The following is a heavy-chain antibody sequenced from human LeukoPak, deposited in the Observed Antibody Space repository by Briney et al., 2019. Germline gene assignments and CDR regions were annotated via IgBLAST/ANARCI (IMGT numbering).Heavy chain of an antibody. J-gene: IGHJ4*02. V-gene: IGHV1-2*02. CDR3: ARAGWHNHGELFDY. CDR1: GYTFIGYY. D-gene: IGHD3-10*01. Sequence: ASVKVSCKASGYTFIGYYIHWVRQAPGQGLEWMGWINPNSGGTNYAQKFQGRVTMTRDTSISTAYMELSSVTAADTAVYYCARAGWHNHGELFDYWGQGTLVTVSS. CDR2: INPNSGGT.